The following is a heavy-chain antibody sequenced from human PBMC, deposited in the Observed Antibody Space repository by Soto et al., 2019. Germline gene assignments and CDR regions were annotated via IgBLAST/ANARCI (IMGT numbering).Heavy chain of an antibody. V-gene: IGHV3-7*03. CDR3: SRGQYGGKGY. CDR2: IKEDGSEK. J-gene: IGHJ4*02. D-gene: IGHD2-15*01. Sequence: EVQLVESGGGLVQPGGSLRLSCAASGFTFSSYWMNWVREAPGKGLEWVANIKEDGSEKNYVDSVKGLFIISRDNAKESLVLPMNSLRAEDTAVYYCSRGQYGGKGYWGQGTLVTVSS. CDR1: GFTFSSYW.